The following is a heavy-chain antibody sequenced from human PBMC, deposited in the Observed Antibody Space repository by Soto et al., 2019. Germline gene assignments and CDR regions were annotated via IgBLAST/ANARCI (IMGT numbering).Heavy chain of an antibody. CDR3: ARGLGDSSGYYVEGGCWFDP. Sequence: QVQLVQSGAEVKKPGASVKVSCKASGYTFTSYDINWVRQATGQGLEWMGWMNPNSGNTGYAQKFQGRVTMTRNTSISTVYMELSSLRSEDTAVYYCARGLGDSSGYYVEGGCWFDPWGQGTLVTVSS. V-gene: IGHV1-8*01. CDR1: GYTFTSYD. CDR2: MNPNSGNT. J-gene: IGHJ5*02. D-gene: IGHD3-22*01.